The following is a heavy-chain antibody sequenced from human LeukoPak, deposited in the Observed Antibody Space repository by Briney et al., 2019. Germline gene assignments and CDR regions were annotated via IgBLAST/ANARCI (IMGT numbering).Heavy chain of an antibody. CDR3: ARGKHRLRWGELSPDY. D-gene: IGHD3-16*02. J-gene: IGHJ4*02. Sequence: GGSLRLSCAASGFTFSSYWMSWVRQAPGKGLEWVANIKQDGSEKYYVDSVKGRFTISRDNAKNSLYLQMNSLRAEDTAVYYCARGKHRLRWGELSPDYWGQGTLVTVSS. V-gene: IGHV3-7*03. CDR1: GFTFSSYW. CDR2: IKQDGSEK.